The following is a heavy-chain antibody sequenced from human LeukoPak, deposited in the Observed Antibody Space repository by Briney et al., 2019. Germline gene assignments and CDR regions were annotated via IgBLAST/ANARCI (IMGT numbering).Heavy chain of an antibody. CDR2: ISSSSSTI. CDR3: ARARRTMVRGVIPHFDY. V-gene: IGHV3-48*04. Sequence: GGSLRLSCAASGFTFSSYSMNWVRQAPGKGLEWVSYISSSSSTIYYADSVKGRFTISRDNAKNSLYLQMNSLRAEDTAVYYCARARRTMVRGVIPHFDYWGQGTLVTVSS. D-gene: IGHD3-10*01. J-gene: IGHJ4*02. CDR1: GFTFSSYS.